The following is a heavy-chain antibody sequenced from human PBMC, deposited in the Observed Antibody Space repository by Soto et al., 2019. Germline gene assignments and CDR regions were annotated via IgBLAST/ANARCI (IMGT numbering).Heavy chain of an antibody. J-gene: IGHJ4*02. CDR1: GFTFSSYS. D-gene: IGHD2-8*01. CDR2: ISSSGRFT. V-gene: IGHV3-21*01. CDR3: ASRYCTDGVCPFDY. Sequence: GSLRLSCVASGFTFSSYSLSWVRQAPGQGLEWVSSISSSGRFTYYADSVKGRLTISRDNAKNSLYLQMSSLRVEDTAVYYCASRYCTDGVCPFDYWGQGVLVTVSS.